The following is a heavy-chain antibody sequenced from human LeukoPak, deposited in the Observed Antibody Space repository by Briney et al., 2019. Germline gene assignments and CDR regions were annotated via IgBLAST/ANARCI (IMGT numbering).Heavy chain of an antibody. CDR1: GFTFSAYS. J-gene: IGHJ4*02. D-gene: IGHD6-19*01. CDR3: TRDQPSSGWGFDS. Sequence: GGSLRLSCATSGFTFSAYSMNWVRHAPGKGLQWVANINGRGFSIHYADSIEGRFTISRDNTKDLLYLQMTSLRADDTALYYCTRDQPSSGWGFDSWGRGTLVIVSS. CDR2: INGRGFSI. V-gene: IGHV3-21*06.